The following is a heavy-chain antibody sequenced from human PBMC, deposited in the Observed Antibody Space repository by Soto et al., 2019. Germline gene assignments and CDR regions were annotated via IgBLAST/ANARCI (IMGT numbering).Heavy chain of an antibody. CDR1: GYTFTSYA. J-gene: IGHJ4*02. CDR3: ASYGYEQPFDY. CDR2: LNAGNGNT. Sequence: QVQLVQSGAAVKKPGASVKVSCKASGYTFTSYAMHWVRQAPGQRLAWMGWLNAGNGNTKYSQKFQGRVTITRDTSASTAYMELSSLRSEDTAVYYCASYGYEQPFDYCGQVTLVTVSS. D-gene: IGHD5-12*01. V-gene: IGHV1-3*01.